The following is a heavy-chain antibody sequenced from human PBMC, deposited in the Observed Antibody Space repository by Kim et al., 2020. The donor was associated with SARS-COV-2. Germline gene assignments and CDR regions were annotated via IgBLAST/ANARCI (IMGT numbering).Heavy chain of an antibody. J-gene: IGHJ6*02. D-gene: IGHD2-2*01. V-gene: IGHV4-4*09. Sequence: STNYNPSLKSRVTISEDTSKNQFSLKLSSVTAADTAVYYCARTSYYGMDVWGQGTTVTVSS. CDR2: ST. CDR3: ARTSYYGMDV.